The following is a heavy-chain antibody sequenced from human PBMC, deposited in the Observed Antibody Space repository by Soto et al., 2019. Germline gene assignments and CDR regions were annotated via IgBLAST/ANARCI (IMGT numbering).Heavy chain of an antibody. CDR2: IVVASGRT. CDR3: SADHPHTAIGWPV. J-gene: IGHJ6*02. Sequence: RASVKVSCKASGFDFGSFGMQFLRQTRGRGLEWIGWIVVASGRTNYARQFQGRVAFSRDMSSTTAYMDLYDLKSDDTAVYFCSADHPHTAIGWPVWGQGTTVTVSS. CDR1: GFDFGSFG. V-gene: IGHV1-58*02.